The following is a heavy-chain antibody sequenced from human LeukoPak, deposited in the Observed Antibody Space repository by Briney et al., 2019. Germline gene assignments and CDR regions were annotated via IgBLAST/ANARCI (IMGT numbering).Heavy chain of an antibody. D-gene: IGHD3-10*01. CDR2: ISYDGSNV. CDR3: ARGFYGAGSYRWFHP. J-gene: IGHJ5*02. Sequence: GGSLRLSCAASGSSFRSYVMHWVRQTPGKGLEWVAVISYDGSNVNYTDSVKGRFIISRDNSKHTLYLQMNSLRAEDTAVYYCARGFYGAGSYRWFHPWGQGALVTVSS. V-gene: IGHV3-30*03. CDR1: GSSFRSYV.